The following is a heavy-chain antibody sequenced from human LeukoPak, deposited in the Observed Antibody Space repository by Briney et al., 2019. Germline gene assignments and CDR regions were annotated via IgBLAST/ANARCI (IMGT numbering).Heavy chain of an antibody. CDR1: GGSISSGGYY. CDR2: IYHSGST. V-gene: IGHV4-30-2*01. CDR3: ARQPHAFDNWFDP. D-gene: IGHD3-10*01. J-gene: IGHJ5*02. Sequence: SETLSLTCTVSGGSISSGGYYWSWIRQPPGKGLEWIGYIYHSGSTYYNPSLKSRVTMSADTSKNQFSLKLSSVTAADTAVYYCARQPHAFDNWFDPWGQGTLVTVSS.